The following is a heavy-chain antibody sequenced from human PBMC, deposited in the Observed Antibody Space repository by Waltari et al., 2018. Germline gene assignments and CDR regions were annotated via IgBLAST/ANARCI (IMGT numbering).Heavy chain of an antibody. CDR2: ISSSSSTI. CDR1: GFTFSSYS. J-gene: IGHJ4*02. V-gene: IGHV3-48*04. Sequence: EVQLVESGGGLVQPGGSLRLSCAASGFTFSSYSMNWVRQAPGKGLEWVSYISSSSSTIYYADSVKGRFTISRDNAKNSLYLQMNSLRAEDTAVYYCARDRFGFYYGSGSHLDYWGQGTLVTVSS. CDR3: ARDRFGFYYGSGSHLDY. D-gene: IGHD3-10*01.